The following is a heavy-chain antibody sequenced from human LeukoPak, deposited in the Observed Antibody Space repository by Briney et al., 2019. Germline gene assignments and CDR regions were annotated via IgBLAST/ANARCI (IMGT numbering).Heavy chain of an antibody. CDR2: INPNSGGT. V-gene: IGHV1-2*02. J-gene: IGHJ4*02. D-gene: IGHD2-21*01. CDR3: AGSPTAVFVFDY. CDR1: GYTFTGYY. Sequence: GASVKVSCKASGYTFTGYYMHWVRQAPGQWLEWMGWINPNSGGTNYAQKFQGGVTMTRDTSISTAYMELSRLRSDDTAVYYCAGSPTAVFVFDYWGQGTLVTVSS.